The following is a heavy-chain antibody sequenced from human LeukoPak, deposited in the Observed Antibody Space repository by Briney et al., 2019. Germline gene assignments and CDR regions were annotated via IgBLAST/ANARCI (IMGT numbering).Heavy chain of an antibody. Sequence: PSETLSLTCTVSSGSISSGAYYWGWIRQPPGKGLEWIGYIYYSGSTYYNPSLKSRVTISLDTSRNQFSLRLSSVTAADTAVYYCARQRFLEWLSWFDPWGQGTLVTVSS. CDR2: IYYSGST. J-gene: IGHJ5*02. CDR3: ARQRFLEWLSWFDP. D-gene: IGHD3-3*01. CDR1: SGSISSGAYY. V-gene: IGHV4-30-4*08.